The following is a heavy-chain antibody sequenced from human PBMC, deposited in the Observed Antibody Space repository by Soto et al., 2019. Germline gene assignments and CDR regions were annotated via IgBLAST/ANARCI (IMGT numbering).Heavy chain of an antibody. Sequence: GASVKVSCKTSGYRFTYYKLHWVRQAPGQGLEWMGWVDPNGGGSNSAQKFQGSVTMTWDTSITTAYLDLTRLTTNDTATYFCATWVDYGDFEGFDFWGQRTLVTVSS. CDR3: ATWVDYGDFEGFDF. CDR2: VDPNGGGS. D-gene: IGHD4-17*01. CDR1: GYRFTYYK. V-gene: IGHV1-2*04. J-gene: IGHJ4*02.